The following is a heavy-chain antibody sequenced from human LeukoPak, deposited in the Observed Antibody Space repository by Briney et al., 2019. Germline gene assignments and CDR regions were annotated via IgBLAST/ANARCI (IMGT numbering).Heavy chain of an antibody. CDR2: MYSDGST. D-gene: IGHD3-10*01. CDR3: ARGVGNNWFDP. CDR1: GXTVSSDS. Sequence: GSLRLSFAASGXTVSSDSMTWVRQAPGKGLEWVSVMYSDGSTFYADSVKGRFIISRDTSKNTLFLQMNSLRVDDTAVYFCARGVGNNWFDPWGQGTLVTVSS. J-gene: IGHJ5*02. V-gene: IGHV3-53*01.